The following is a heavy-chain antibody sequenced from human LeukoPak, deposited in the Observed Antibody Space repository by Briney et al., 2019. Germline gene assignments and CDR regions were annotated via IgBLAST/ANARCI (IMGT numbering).Heavy chain of an antibody. V-gene: IGHV1-2*02. CDR2: INPNSGGT. CDR3: ARGGDIVVVPADNLYYYYGMDV. J-gene: IGHJ6*02. D-gene: IGHD2-2*01. Sequence: ASVKVSCKASGYTFTGYYMHWVRQAPGQGLEWMGWINPNSGGTNYAQKLQGRVTMTTDTSTSTAYMELRSLRSDDTAVYYCARGGDIVVVPADNLYYYYGMDVWGQGTTVTVSS. CDR1: GYTFTGYY.